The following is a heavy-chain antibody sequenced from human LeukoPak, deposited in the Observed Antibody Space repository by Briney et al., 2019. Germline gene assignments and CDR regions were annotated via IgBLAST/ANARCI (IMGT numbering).Heavy chain of an antibody. V-gene: IGHV4-34*01. CDR2: INHSGST. D-gene: IGHD1-20*01. J-gene: IGHJ5*02. CDR3: ARGITGLPRFDP. CDR1: GGSFSGYY. Sequence: PSETLSLTCAVYGGSFSGYYWSWIRQPPGKGLEWIGEINHSGSTNYNPSLKSRVTISVDTSKNQFSLKLSPVTAADTAVYYCARGITGLPRFDPWGQGTLVTVSS.